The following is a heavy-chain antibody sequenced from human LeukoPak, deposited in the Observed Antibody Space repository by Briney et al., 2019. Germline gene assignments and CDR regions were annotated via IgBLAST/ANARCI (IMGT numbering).Heavy chain of an antibody. CDR2: ISTSGSTI. CDR1: GFTFSSFE. D-gene: IGHD3-9*01. V-gene: IGHV3-48*03. CDR3: AKAAYDLLTGYYSYYYYAMDV. J-gene: IGHJ6*02. Sequence: QTGGSLRLSCAASGFTFSSFEMNWVRQAPGKGLEWVSYISTSGSTIYYADSVKGRFTISRDNRKKSLYLQMNSLRTEDTAFYYCAKAAYDLLTGYYSYYYYAMDVWGQGTTVTVSS.